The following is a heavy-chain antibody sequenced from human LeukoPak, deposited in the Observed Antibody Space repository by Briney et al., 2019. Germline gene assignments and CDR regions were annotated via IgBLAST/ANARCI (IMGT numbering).Heavy chain of an antibody. J-gene: IGHJ4*02. CDR3: ACSGPYSNGGVMNDY. CDR2: IYSGGGT. D-gene: IGHD6-19*01. Sequence: GGSLRLSCAASGFTVSSKYMSWVRQAPGRGLEWVSVIYSGGGTSYADSVKGRFTISRDTSKNTLYLQMNSLRADDTAVYYCACSGPYSNGGVMNDYWGQRTLVTVSS. V-gene: IGHV3-66*01. CDR1: GFTVSSKY.